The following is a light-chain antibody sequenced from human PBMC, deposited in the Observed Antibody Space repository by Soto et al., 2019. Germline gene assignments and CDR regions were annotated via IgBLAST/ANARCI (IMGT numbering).Light chain of an antibody. J-gene: IGKJ4*01. CDR1: QSLNIY. V-gene: IGKV3-11*01. CDR2: DAS. CDR3: QQRVNWPTLT. Sequence: EIVLTQSPATLSLSPGERATLSCRASQSLNIYLAWYQQKPGQAPRLLIYDASNRATGIPARFSGSGSGTDFTLTISSVEPEDSAVYYCQQRVNWPTLTFGGGTKVEI.